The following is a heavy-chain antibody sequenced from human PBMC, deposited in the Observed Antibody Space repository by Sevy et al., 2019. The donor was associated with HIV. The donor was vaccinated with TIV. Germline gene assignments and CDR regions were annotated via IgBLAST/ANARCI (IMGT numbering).Heavy chain of an antibody. CDR2: IYTSGST. CDR1: GGSISSYY. Sequence: SETLSLTCTVSGGSISSYYCTWIRQPAGKGLEWIGRIYTSGSTNYNPSLKSRVTMSVDTSKNEFSLKLSSVTAADTAVYYCARGGGYFDDGFDIWGQGTMVTVS. V-gene: IGHV4-4*07. D-gene: IGHD3-10*01. J-gene: IGHJ3*02. CDR3: ARGGGYFDDGFDI.